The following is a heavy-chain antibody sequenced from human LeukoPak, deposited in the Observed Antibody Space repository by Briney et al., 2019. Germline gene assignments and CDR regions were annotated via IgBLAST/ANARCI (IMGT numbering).Heavy chain of an antibody. D-gene: IGHD6-19*01. J-gene: IGHJ4*02. V-gene: IGHV1-69*13. CDR2: IIPIFGTA. CDR3: ARFSSGWSNFDY. Sequence: GASVKVSCKASGGTSSSYAISWVRQAPGQGLEWMGGIIPIFGTANYAQKFQGRVTITADESTSTAYMELSSLRSEDTAVYYCARFSSGWSNFDYWGQGTLVTVSS. CDR1: GGTSSSYA.